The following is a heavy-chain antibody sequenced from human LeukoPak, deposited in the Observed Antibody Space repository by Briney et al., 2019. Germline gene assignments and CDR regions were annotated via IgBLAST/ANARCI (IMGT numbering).Heavy chain of an antibody. D-gene: IGHD3-16*02. V-gene: IGHV1-2*06. J-gene: IGHJ4*01. CDR3: ARLSRLEPLHN. Sequence: ASVKVSCKASGYSFTTYYIHWVRQAPGHGLEWMGRINPISDGTDFAQKFSGRVTMTRDKSINTAYMELSSLRFDDTAIYYCARLSRLEPLHNWGQGTQVTVSA. CDR1: GYSFTTYY. CDR2: INPISDGT.